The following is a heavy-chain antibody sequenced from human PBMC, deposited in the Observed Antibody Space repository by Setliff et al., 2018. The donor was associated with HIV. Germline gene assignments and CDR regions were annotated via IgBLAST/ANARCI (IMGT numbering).Heavy chain of an antibody. V-gene: IGHV3-48*01. CDR2: IGSDVSII. CDR1: GVTFSIYS. Sequence: GGSLRLSCVVSGVTFSIYSMAWVRQAPGKGLEWLSYIGSDVSIIFYGDSVKGRFTVSRDNAKNSLYLHMNNLRAEVTAVYYCASAGGGNSGTRWFDYWGQGALVTVSS. D-gene: IGHD2-21*02. CDR3: ASAGGGNSGTRWFDY. J-gene: IGHJ4*02.